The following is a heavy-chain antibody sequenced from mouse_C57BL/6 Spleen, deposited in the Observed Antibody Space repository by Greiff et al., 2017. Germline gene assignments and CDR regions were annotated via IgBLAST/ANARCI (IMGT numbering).Heavy chain of an antibody. J-gene: IGHJ4*01. Sequence: VKLMESGAELVKPGASVKISCKASGYAFSSYWMNWVKQRPGKGLEWIGQIYPGDGDTNYNGKFKGKATLTADKSSSTAYMQLSSLTSEDSAVYFCARYSSGYTAMDYWGQGTSVTVSS. V-gene: IGHV1-80*01. CDR1: GYAFSSYW. CDR2: IYPGDGDT. D-gene: IGHD3-2*02. CDR3: ARYSSGYTAMDY.